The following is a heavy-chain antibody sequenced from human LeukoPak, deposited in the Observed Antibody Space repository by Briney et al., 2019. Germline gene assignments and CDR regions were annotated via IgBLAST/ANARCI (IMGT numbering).Heavy chain of an antibody. CDR2: ISSSSNYI. D-gene: IGHD5-18*01. J-gene: IGHJ4*02. Sequence: PGGSLRLSCAASGFNFRSYSMNWVRQAPAKGLEWVSSISSSSNYIYYADSVKGRFTISRENVKNSLYLQMNSQRAEDTAVYYCARDGGRGYTYGPPYYFDYWGQGTLVTVSS. CDR3: ARDGGRGYTYGPPYYFDY. V-gene: IGHV3-21*01. CDR1: GFNFRSYS.